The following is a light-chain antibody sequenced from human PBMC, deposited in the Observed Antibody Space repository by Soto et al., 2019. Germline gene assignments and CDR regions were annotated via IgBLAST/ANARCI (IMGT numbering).Light chain of an antibody. CDR1: GGSIASNY. J-gene: IGLJ2*01. CDR3: QSSKSSNPV. Sequence: NFMLTQPHSVSESPGKTVTISCTRSGGSIASNYVQWYQQRPGSAPTTVIYEDSQRPSGVPDRFSGSIESSSNSASLTISALKPEDDAHYYCQSSKSSNPVFGGGPKLTLL. CDR2: EDS. V-gene: IGLV6-57*04.